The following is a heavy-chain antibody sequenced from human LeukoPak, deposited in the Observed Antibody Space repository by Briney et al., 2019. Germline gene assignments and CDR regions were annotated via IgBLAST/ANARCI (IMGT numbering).Heavy chain of an antibody. J-gene: IGHJ6*02. V-gene: IGHV3-30*19. D-gene: IGHD4-11*01. CDR3: ASLPTEHYYYYGMDV. CDR2: ISYDGSNK. Sequence: GGSLRLSCAASGFIFSNYGMHWVRQAPGKGLEWVAVISYDGSNKYYADSVKGRFTISRDNSKNTLYLQMNSLRAEDTAVYYCASLPTEHYYYYGMDVWGQGTTVTVSS. CDR1: GFIFSNYG.